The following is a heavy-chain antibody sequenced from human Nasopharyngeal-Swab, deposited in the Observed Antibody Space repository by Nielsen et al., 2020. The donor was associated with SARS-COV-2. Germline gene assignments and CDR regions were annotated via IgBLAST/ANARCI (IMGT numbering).Heavy chain of an antibody. CDR2: IYYSGST. D-gene: IGHD1-26*01. V-gene: IGHV4-30-4*01. CDR3: ARAVVWMGAAPSAVWGYFDY. J-gene: IGHJ4*02. Sequence: WIRQPPGKGLEWIGYIYYSGSTYYNPSLKSRVTISVDTSKNQFSLKLSSVTAADTAVYYCARAVVWMGAAPSAVWGYFDYWGQGTLVTVSS.